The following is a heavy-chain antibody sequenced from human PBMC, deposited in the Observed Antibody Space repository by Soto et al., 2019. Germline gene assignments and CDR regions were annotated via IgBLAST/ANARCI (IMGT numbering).Heavy chain of an antibody. V-gene: IGHV4-30-4*01. CDR2: IYYSGSS. D-gene: IGHD5-12*01. J-gene: IGHJ6*02. CDR1: GGSISNADYY. Sequence: QVQLQESGPGLVKPSQTLSLTCTVSGGSISNADYYWSWVRQPPGKGLEWIGYIYYSGSSFFNPSLKSRVTMSNETSKNQFSLRLTSVTAADSAVYYCARAIVVTVGGMDVWGRGTTVTVSS. CDR3: ARAIVVTVGGMDV.